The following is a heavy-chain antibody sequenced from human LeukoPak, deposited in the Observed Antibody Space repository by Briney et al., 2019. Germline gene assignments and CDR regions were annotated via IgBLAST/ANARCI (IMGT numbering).Heavy chain of an antibody. CDR1: GGSISSSSYY. CDR2: IYYSGST. J-gene: IGHJ4*02. Sequence: SETLSLTCTVSGGSISSSSYYWGGIRQPPGKGLEWIGSIYYSGSTYYNPSLKSRVTISVDTSKNQFSLKLSSVTAADTAVYYCARLTRFRDGYYPPLGYWGQGTLVTVSS. V-gene: IGHV4-39*01. CDR3: ARLTRFRDGYYPPLGY. D-gene: IGHD5-24*01.